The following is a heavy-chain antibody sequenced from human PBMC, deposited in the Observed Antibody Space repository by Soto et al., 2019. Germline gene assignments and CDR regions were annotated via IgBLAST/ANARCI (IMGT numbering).Heavy chain of an antibody. V-gene: IGHV3-33*01. J-gene: IGHJ4*02. D-gene: IGHD1-26*01. CDR2: IWYDGSNK. CDR1: GFTFSSYG. CDR3: ARGRPLNRYSGSYYDSFDY. Sequence: QVQLVESGGGVVQPGRSLRLSCAASGFTFSSYGMHWVRQAPGKGLEWVAVIWYDGSNKYYADSVKGRFTISRDNSKNTLYLQMNSLRAEDTAVYYCARGRPLNRYSGSYYDSFDYWGQGTLVTVSS.